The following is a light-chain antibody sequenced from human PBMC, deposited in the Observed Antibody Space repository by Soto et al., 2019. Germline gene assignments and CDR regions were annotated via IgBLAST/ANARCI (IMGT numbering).Light chain of an antibody. CDR2: AAS. CDR1: QGIDTS. J-gene: IGKJ5*01. V-gene: IGKV1-9*01. Sequence: ILLTQSPSSLSASVGDRVTITCRASQGIDTSLAWYQQKPGKAPKLLIYAASNFQSGVPSRFSGSGSGTHFTLTISSLQHEDFATYYCQQLHGYPITFGQGTRLE. CDR3: QQLHGYPIT.